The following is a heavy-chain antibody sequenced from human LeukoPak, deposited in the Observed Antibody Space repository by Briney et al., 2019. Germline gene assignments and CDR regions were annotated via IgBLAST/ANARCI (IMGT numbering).Heavy chain of an antibody. Sequence: SETLSLTCAVYGGSFSGYYWSWIRQPPGKGLEWIGEINHSGSTNYNPSLKSRVTISVDTSKNQFSLKLSSVTAADTAVYYCARGDCSSTSCYYRSRFNWFGPWGQGTLVTVSS. J-gene: IGHJ5*02. CDR1: GGSFSGYY. CDR3: ARGDCSSTSCYYRSRFNWFGP. V-gene: IGHV4-34*01. D-gene: IGHD2-2*01. CDR2: INHSGST.